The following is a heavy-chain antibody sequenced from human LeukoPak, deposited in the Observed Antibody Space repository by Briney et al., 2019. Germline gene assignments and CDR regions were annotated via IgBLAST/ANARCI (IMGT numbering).Heavy chain of an antibody. Sequence: ASVKVSCKASGYTFTGHYMHWVRQAPGQGLEWMGWINPNSGGTNYAQKFQGRVTMTRDTSISTAYMELSRLRSDDTAVYYCARVLPNYGDYDPWGQGTLVTVSS. D-gene: IGHD4-17*01. CDR1: GYTFTGHY. J-gene: IGHJ5*02. CDR3: ARVLPNYGDYDP. V-gene: IGHV1-2*02. CDR2: INPNSGGT.